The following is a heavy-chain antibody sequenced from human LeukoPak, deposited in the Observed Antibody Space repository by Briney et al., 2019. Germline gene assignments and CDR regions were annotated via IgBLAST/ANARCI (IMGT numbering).Heavy chain of an antibody. V-gene: IGHV3-48*02. D-gene: IGHD3-22*01. CDR1: GFTFSSYS. CDR2: ISSSSSTI. CDR3: ARVNPISSGFYVY. Sequence: GGSLRLSCAASGFTFSSYSMNWVRQAPGKGPEWVSYISSSSSTIFYADSVKGRFTISRDNAQNSLYLQMNSLRDEDTAVYYCARVNPISSGFYVYWGQGTLVIVSS. J-gene: IGHJ4*02.